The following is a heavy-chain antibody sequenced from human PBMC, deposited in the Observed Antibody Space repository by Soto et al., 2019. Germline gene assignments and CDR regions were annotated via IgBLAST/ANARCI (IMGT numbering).Heavy chain of an antibody. Sequence: QVQLQESGPGLVKPSETLSLTCSISGGSISDYQWNWIRQPPGKGLEWIGYIYYSGRTNYNPSLNSRLTISLDTSTRQFSLRLRSVTAADTAVYYCARMRGLGEISPYLDYWGQGALVTVSS. CDR1: GGSISDYQ. V-gene: IGHV4-59*01. CDR3: ARMRGLGEISPYLDY. D-gene: IGHD3-16*01. J-gene: IGHJ4*02. CDR2: IYYSGRT.